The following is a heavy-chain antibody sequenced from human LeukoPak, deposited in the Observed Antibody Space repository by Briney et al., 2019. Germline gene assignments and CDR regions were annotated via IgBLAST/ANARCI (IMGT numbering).Heavy chain of an antibody. CDR1: GGSISSYY. V-gene: IGHV4-4*07. D-gene: IGHD3-22*01. J-gene: IGHJ4*02. CDR3: ARDYYDSSGYYADY. CDR2: IYTSGST. Sequence: SETLSLTCTVSGGSISSYYWSWIRQPAGKGLEWIGRIYTSGSTNYNPSLKSRVTVSVDTSKNQFSLKLSSVTAADTAVYYCARDYYDSSGYYADYWGQGALVTVSS.